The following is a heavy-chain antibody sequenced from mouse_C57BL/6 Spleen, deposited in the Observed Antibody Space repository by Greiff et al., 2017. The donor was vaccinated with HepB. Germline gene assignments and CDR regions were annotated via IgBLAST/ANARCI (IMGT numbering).Heavy chain of an antibody. Sequence: QVQLQQPGAELVKPGASVKMSCKASGYTFTSYWITWVKQRPGQGLEWIGDIYPGSGSTNYNEKFKSKATLTVDTSSSTAYMQLSSLTSEDSAVYYCARDGTTVVSFDYWGQGTTLTVSS. J-gene: IGHJ2*01. D-gene: IGHD1-1*01. V-gene: IGHV1-55*01. CDR2: IYPGSGST. CDR3: ARDGTTVVSFDY. CDR1: GYTFTSYW.